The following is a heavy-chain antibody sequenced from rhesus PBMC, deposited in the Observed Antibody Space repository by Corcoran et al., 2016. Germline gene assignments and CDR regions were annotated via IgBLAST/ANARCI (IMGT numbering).Heavy chain of an antibody. CDR1: GFTFSSYW. Sequence: EVQLVESGGGLAKPGGSLRLSCAASGFTFSSYWMNWVRKAPGKGLEWVSAINSGGGSTYNADSWKGRFTSSRDNAKNTLSLQMNSLRAEDTAVYYCAKAKLYWGEYYDEYYFDYWGQGVLVTVSS. CDR2: INSGGGST. V-gene: IGHV3S25*01. D-gene: IGHD3-34*01. J-gene: IGHJ4*01. CDR3: AKAKLYWGEYYDEYYFDY.